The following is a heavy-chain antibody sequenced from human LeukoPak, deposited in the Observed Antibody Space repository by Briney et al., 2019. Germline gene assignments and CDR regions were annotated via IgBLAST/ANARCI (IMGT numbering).Heavy chain of an antibody. V-gene: IGHV1-2*02. CDR3: AREGFSVAVRVTWYDP. D-gene: IGHD6-6*01. J-gene: IGHJ5*02. CDR2: INPKSGGA. Sequence: GASVKVSCKASGYTFTHYYIHWVRQAPGQGLEWMGWINPKSGGANYAQTFQGRVTLTRDTSTSTAYMELSGLRSDDTAVYFCAREGFSVAVRVTWYDPWGQGTLVTVSS. CDR1: GYTFTHYY.